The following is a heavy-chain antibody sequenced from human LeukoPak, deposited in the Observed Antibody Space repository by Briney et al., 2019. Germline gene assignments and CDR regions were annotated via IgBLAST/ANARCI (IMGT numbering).Heavy chain of an antibody. Sequence: ASVKVSCKASGYTFTSYDINWVRQATGQGLEWMGWMNPNSGNTGYAQKFQGRVTMTRNTSISTAYMELSSLRSEDTAVYYCARGIHGDYDADGYGMDVWGQGTTVTVSS. D-gene: IGHD4-17*01. V-gene: IGHV1-8*01. J-gene: IGHJ6*02. CDR3: ARGIHGDYDADGYGMDV. CDR1: GYTFTSYD. CDR2: MNPNSGNT.